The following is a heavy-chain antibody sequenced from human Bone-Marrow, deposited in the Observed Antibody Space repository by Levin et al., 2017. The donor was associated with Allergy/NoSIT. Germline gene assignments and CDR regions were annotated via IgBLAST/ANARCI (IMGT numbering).Heavy chain of an antibody. D-gene: IGHD2-15*01. V-gene: IGHV1-46*01. CDR3: ARGELLLDY. CDR1: GYTFTSYS. Sequence: ASVKVSCKASGYTFTSYSFHWVRQAPGQGLEWMGIIDPSGGTTSYAQKFQDRVTMTRDPSTSTVYMDLSSLRSEDTAFYYCARGELLLDYWGQGTLVTVSS. J-gene: IGHJ4*02. CDR2: IDPSGGTT.